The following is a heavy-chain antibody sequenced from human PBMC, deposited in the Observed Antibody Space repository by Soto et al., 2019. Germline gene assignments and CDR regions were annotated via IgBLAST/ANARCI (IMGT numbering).Heavy chain of an antibody. V-gene: IGHV3-30-3*01. Sequence: QVQLVESGGGVLQPGRSLRLSCAASGFTFSSYAMHWVRQAPGKGLEWVAVISYDGSNKYYADSVKGRFTISSDNSKNTLYLQMNSLRAEDTAVYYCAREKAVAGPFDYWGQGTLVTVSA. CDR1: GFTFSSYA. CDR3: AREKAVAGPFDY. CDR2: ISYDGSNK. J-gene: IGHJ4*02. D-gene: IGHD6-19*01.